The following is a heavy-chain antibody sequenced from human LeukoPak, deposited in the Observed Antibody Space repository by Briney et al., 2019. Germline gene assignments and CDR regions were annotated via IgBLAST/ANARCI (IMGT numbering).Heavy chain of an antibody. V-gene: IGHV1-69*13. CDR3: AIGYHYDFWSGYSYFDY. D-gene: IGHD3-3*01. J-gene: IGHJ4*02. Sequence: SVKVSCKASGYTFTGYYMHWVRQAPGQGLEWMGGIIPIFGTANYAQKFQGRVTITADESTSTAYMELSSLRSEDTAVYYCAIGYHYDFWSGYSYFDYWGQGTLVTVSS. CDR2: IIPIFGTA. CDR1: GYTFTGYY.